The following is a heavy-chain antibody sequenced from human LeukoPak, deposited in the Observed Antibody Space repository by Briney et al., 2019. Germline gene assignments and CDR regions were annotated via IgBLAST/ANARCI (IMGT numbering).Heavy chain of an antibody. CDR3: ARTRSQAISAQYFDY. CDR2: FYYSGSI. V-gene: IGHV4-59*08. D-gene: IGHD2-2*02. Sequence: GSLRLSCAASGFTFSDYYMSWIRQPPGKGLEWIGYFYYSGSINYNPSLKSRVTISVDTSKSQFSLNLTSVTAADTAVYYCARTRSQAISAQYFDYWGQGTLVTVSS. J-gene: IGHJ4*02. CDR1: GFTFSDYY.